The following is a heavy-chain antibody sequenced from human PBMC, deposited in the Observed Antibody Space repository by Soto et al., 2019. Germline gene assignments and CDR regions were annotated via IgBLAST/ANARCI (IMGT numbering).Heavy chain of an antibody. D-gene: IGHD3-3*01. CDR2: ISAYNGNT. CDR1: GYTFTSYG. Sequence: ASVKVSCKASGYTFTSYGISWVRQAPGQGLEWMGWISAYNGNTNYAQKLQGRVTMTTDTSTSTAYMELRSLRSDDTAVYYCARDKVWTWPYYDFWSGYPPSSSSLGMDVWGQGTTVTVSS. J-gene: IGHJ6*02. V-gene: IGHV1-18*01. CDR3: ARDKVWTWPYYDFWSGYPPSSSSLGMDV.